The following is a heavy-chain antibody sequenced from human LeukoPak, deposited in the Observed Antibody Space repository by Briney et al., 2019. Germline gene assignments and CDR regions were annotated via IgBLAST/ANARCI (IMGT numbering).Heavy chain of an antibody. Sequence: PSETLSLTCTVSGGSISSYYWSWIRQPPGKGLEWIGYIYYSGSTNYNPSLKSRVTISVDTSKNQFSPKLSSVTAADTAVYYCARDHCSSTSCGPRWFDPWGQGTLVTVSS. J-gene: IGHJ5*02. CDR3: ARDHCSSTSCGPRWFDP. CDR1: GGSISSYY. V-gene: IGHV4-59*01. CDR2: IYYSGST. D-gene: IGHD2-2*01.